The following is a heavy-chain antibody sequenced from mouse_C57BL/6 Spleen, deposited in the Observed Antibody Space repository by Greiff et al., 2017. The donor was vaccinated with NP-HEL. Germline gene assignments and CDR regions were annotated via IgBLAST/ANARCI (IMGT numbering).Heavy chain of an antibody. Sequence: EVKVVESGGGLVKPGGSLKLSCAASGFTFSDYGMHWVRQAPEKGLEWVAYISSGSSTIYYADTVKGRFTISRDNAKNTLFLQMTSLRSEDTAMYYCARGIYDYDGFAYWGQGTLVTVSA. CDR3: ARGIYDYDGFAY. V-gene: IGHV5-17*01. J-gene: IGHJ3*01. CDR1: GFTFSDYG. D-gene: IGHD2-4*01. CDR2: ISSGSSTI.